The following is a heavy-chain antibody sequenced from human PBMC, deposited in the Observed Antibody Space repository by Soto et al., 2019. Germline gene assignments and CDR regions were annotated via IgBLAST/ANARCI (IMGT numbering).Heavy chain of an antibody. CDR2: INAGNGNT. D-gene: IGHD1-26*01. CDR3: ARTEGRWSGSYRDAFDI. J-gene: IGHJ3*02. CDR1: GYTFTSSA. V-gene: IGHV1-3*01. Sequence: QVQLVQTGAEVKKPGASVKVSCKASGYTFTSSAMHWVRQASGHRLEWMGWINAGNGNTKYSQKFQCRVTITRDASASTAYMELSSLRSEDTAVYYCARTEGRWSGSYRDAFDIWGQGTMVTVSS.